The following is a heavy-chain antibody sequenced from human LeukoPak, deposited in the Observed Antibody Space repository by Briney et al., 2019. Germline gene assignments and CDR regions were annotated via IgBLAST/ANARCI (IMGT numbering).Heavy chain of an antibody. CDR3: ARFVEAHTYYFDY. V-gene: IGHV3-21*01. J-gene: IGHJ4*02. D-gene: IGHD3-10*01. CDR1: GFTFTSYT. CDR2: INPTSGYI. Sequence: GGSLRLSCAASGFTFTSYTMNWVRQAPGKGLEWVSSINPTSGYIYYSDSVKGRFTISRDNAKKSFYLQMNSLRAEDTAVYYCARFVEAHTYYFDYWGQGTLVAVSS.